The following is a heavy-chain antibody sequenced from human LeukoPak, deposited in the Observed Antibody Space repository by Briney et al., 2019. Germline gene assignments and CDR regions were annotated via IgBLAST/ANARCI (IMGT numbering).Heavy chain of an antibody. CDR1: GYTLTELS. V-gene: IGHV1-24*01. CDR3: ATQGYSYGYDANYYYYYGMDV. J-gene: IGHJ6*02. D-gene: IGHD5-18*01. CDR2: FDPEDGET. Sequence: ASVKVSCKVSGYTLTELSMHWVRQAPGKGLEWMGGFDPEDGETIYAQKFQGRVTMTEDTSTDTAYMELSSLRSEDTAMYYCATQGYSYGYDANYYYYYGMDVWGQGTTVTVSS.